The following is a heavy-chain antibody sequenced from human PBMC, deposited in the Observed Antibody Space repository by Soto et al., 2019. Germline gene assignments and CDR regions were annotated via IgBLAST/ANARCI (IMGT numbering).Heavy chain of an antibody. D-gene: IGHD1-7*01. CDR1: GGSISSGGYC. Sequence: PSETLSLTCTVSGGSISSGGYCWSWIRQHPGKGLEWIGYIYYSGSTYYNPSLKSRVTISVDTSKNQFSLKLSSVTAADTAVYYCARGELLYPWGQGTLVTVSS. CDR2: IYYSGST. V-gene: IGHV4-31*03. CDR3: ARGELLYP. J-gene: IGHJ5*02.